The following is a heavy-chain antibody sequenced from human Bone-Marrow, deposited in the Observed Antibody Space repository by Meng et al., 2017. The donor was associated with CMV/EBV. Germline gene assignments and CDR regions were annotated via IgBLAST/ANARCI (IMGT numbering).Heavy chain of an antibody. D-gene: IGHD1-26*01. CDR1: GFTFDDYA. CDR2: IFSDGTT. Sequence: GESLKISCAASGFTFDDYAMHWVRQAPGKGLEWVSVIFSDGTTYYADSVKGRFTISRDKSKNTLYLQMNSLRGEDTAVYFCARDQLVGATSNPYYYYYGMDVWGQGTAVTVSS. J-gene: IGHJ6*02. V-gene: IGHV3-NL1*01. CDR3: ARDQLVGATSNPYYYYYGMDV.